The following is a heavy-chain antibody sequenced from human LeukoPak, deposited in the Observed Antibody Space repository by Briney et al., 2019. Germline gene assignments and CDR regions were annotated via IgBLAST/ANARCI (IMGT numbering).Heavy chain of an antibody. J-gene: IGHJ6*02. V-gene: IGHV3-23*01. Sequence: GGSLRLSCVVSGFTFSTYAMNWVRQAPGKGLEWVSGLSGGGVSTYYADSVKGRFTISRDNSKNTSYLQMNSLRAEDTAVYYCAKGGHGSAQYYGMDVWGQGTTVTVSS. CDR2: LSGGGVST. CDR1: GFTFSTYA. D-gene: IGHD3-16*01. CDR3: AKGGHGSAQYYGMDV.